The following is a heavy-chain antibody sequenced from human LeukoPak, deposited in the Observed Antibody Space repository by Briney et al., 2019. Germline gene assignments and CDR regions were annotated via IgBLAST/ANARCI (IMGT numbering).Heavy chain of an antibody. Sequence: GGSLRLSCAASGFTFSSYSMNWVRQAPGRGLEWVSYISSSSSTIYYADSVKGRFTISRDNAKNSLCLQMNSLRAEDTAVYYCARAGAWYSSSWYGFDYWGQGTLVTVSS. J-gene: IGHJ4*02. CDR3: ARAGAWYSSSWYGFDY. CDR2: ISSSSSTI. V-gene: IGHV3-48*01. D-gene: IGHD6-13*01. CDR1: GFTFSSYS.